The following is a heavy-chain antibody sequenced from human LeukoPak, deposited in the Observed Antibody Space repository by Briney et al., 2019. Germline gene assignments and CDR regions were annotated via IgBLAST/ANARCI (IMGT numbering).Heavy chain of an antibody. D-gene: IGHD4-17*01. V-gene: IGHV3-30-3*01. J-gene: IGHJ4*02. CDR2: ISYDGSNK. CDR1: GFTFSSYA. CDR3: ATSDYGDYEYYFDY. Sequence: PGGSLRLSCAASGFTFSSYAMHWVRQAPGKGLEWLAVISYDGSNKYYADSVKGRFTISRDNSKNTLYLQMNSLRAEDTAVYYCATSDYGDYEYYFDYWGQGTLVTVSS.